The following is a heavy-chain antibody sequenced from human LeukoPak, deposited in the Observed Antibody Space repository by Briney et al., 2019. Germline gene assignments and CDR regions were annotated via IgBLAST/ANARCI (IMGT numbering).Heavy chain of an antibody. J-gene: IGHJ6*02. CDR3: ARGDGHDNGMDV. CDR1: GYTFTSYD. Sequence: ASVKVSCKASGYTFTSYDINRVRQATGQGLEWMGWMNPNSGNTGYAQKFQGRVTMTRNTSISTAYMELSSLRSEDTAVYYCARGDGHDNGMDVWGQGTTVTVSS. V-gene: IGHV1-8*01. D-gene: IGHD6-6*01. CDR2: MNPNSGNT.